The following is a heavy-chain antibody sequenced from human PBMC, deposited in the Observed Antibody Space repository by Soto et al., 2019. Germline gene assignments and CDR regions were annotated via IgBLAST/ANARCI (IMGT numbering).Heavy chain of an antibody. V-gene: IGHV4-38-2*01. J-gene: IGHJ5*02. CDR1: GYSISSGYY. CDR3: ARVVSSPWSWFDP. CDR2: IYHSGST. Sequence: LSLTCAVSGYSISSGYYWGWIRQPPGKGLEWIGSIYHSGSTYYNPSLKSRVTISVDTSKNQFSLKLSSVTAADTAVYYCARVVSSPWSWFDPWGQGTLVTVSS. D-gene: IGHD6-6*01.